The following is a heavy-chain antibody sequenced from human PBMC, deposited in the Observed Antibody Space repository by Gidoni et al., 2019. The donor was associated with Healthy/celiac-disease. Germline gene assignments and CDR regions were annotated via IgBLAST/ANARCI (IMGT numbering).Heavy chain of an antibody. Sequence: QVQLQESGPGLVKPSETLSLTCTVSGGSISSYSRSWIRQPPGKGLEWIGYIYYSGSTNYNPSLKSRVTISVDTSKNQFSLKLSSVTAADTAVYYCARGEWLRLFDPWGQGTLVTVSS. V-gene: IGHV4-59*01. D-gene: IGHD5-12*01. CDR2: IYYSGST. CDR3: ARGEWLRLFDP. J-gene: IGHJ5*02. CDR1: GGSISSYS.